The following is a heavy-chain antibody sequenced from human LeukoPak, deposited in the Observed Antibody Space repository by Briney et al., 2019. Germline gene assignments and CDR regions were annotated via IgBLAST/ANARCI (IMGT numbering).Heavy chain of an antibody. D-gene: IGHD3-10*01. J-gene: IGHJ6*03. V-gene: IGHV4-34*01. CDR3: RRAGYYGSGSYYKPNYYYYYMDV. CDR2: INHSGST. CDR1: GGSFSGYY. Sequence: SEPLSLTCAVCGGSFSGYYLSWFAQPPGKGLEWIGAINHSGSTNYNPSLKSRVSISVDTSKNQFPLKLSSVTAADTAVYYRRRAGYYGSGSYYKPNYYYYYMDVWGKGTTVTVS.